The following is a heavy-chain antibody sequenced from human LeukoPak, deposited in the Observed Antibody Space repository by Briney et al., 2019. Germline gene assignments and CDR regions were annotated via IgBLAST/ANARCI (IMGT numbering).Heavy chain of an antibody. CDR1: GGSISSYY. Sequence: SETLSLTCTDSGGSISSYYWSWIRQPPGKGLEWIGYIYYSGSTNYNPSLKSRVTISVDTSKNQFSLKLSSVTAADTAVYYCARFLGSWFDPWGQGTLVTVSS. V-gene: IGHV4-59*01. D-gene: IGHD1-26*01. CDR2: IYYSGST. J-gene: IGHJ5*02. CDR3: ARFLGSWFDP.